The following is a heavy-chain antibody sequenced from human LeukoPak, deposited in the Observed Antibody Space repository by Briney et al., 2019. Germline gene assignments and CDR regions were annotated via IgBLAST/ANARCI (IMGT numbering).Heavy chain of an antibody. Sequence: GGSLRLSCAASGFTFSSYAMSWVRQAPGKGLEWVSGISGSGGGTYYADSVKGRFTISRDNSKNTLYLQMNSLRAEDTAVYYCAKSHYYDISGYSDYWGQGTLVTVSS. V-gene: IGHV3-23*01. D-gene: IGHD3-22*01. CDR2: ISGSGGGT. J-gene: IGHJ4*02. CDR1: GFTFSSYA. CDR3: AKSHYYDISGYSDY.